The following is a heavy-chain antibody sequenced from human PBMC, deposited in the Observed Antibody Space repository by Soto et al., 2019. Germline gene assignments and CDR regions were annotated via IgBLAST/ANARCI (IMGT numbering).Heavy chain of an antibody. CDR1: GGSISSYY. Sequence: PSETLSLTCTVSGGSISSYYWSWIRQPPGKGLEWIGYIYYSGSTNYNTSPKSRVPISVATSKNQFSLKLSSVTAAATAVYYCARDHPHSSGWYRDYYYYYGMDVWGQGTTVTVSS. CDR2: IYYSGST. V-gene: IGHV4-59*01. CDR3: ARDHPHSSGWYRDYYYYYGMDV. D-gene: IGHD6-19*01. J-gene: IGHJ6*02.